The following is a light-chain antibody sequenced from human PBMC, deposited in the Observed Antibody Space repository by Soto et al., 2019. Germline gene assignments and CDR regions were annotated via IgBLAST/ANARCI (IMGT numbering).Light chain of an antibody. V-gene: IGKV1-27*01. CDR3: QRYHSALHT. J-gene: IGKJ3*01. Sequence: DIQMTQSPSSLSASVGDRVTMTCRASQDIRNYVAWDQQKPGEVPKLLIYAASTLQSGVPARFSGGGFGTDFTLTISSLRPEDVATYYCQRYHSALHTVGPGTKVDLK. CDR2: AAS. CDR1: QDIRNY.